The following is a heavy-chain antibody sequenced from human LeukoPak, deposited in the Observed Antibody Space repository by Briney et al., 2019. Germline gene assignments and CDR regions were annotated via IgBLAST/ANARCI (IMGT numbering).Heavy chain of an antibody. CDR1: GFTFSSYS. CDR2: ISSSSSYI. J-gene: IGHJ4*02. CDR3: ARRDVGATSFDY. D-gene: IGHD1-26*01. V-gene: IGHV3-21*01. Sequence: PGGSLRLSCAASGFTFSSYSMNWVRQAPGKGLEWVSSISSSSSYIYYADSVKGRFTISRDNAKNSLYLQMNSLRAEDTAVYYCARRDVGATSFDYWGQGTLVTVSS.